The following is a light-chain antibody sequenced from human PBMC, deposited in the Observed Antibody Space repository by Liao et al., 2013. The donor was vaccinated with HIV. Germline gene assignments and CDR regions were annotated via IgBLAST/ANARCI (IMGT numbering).Light chain of an antibody. CDR1: TLGEKS. Sequence: SYALTQTPSVSVSPGQTASIACSGHTLGEKSVSWYQQRPGQSPVLVIYENIRRPSGIPERFSGSNSGNTATLTISGTQAMDEADYYCQAWDSSTGVFGGGTKLTVL. J-gene: IGLJ3*02. CDR3: QAWDSSTGV. CDR2: ENI. V-gene: IGLV3-1*01.